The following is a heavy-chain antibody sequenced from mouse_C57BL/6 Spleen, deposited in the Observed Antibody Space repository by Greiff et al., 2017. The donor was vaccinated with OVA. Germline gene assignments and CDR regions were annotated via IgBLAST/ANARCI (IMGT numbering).Heavy chain of an antibody. V-gene: IGHV6-3*01. CDR2: IRLKSDNYAT. CDR1: GFTFSNYW. J-gene: IGHJ1*03. CDR3: TGLSRYFDV. Sequence: EVKVEESGGGLVQPGGSMKLSCVASGFTFSNYWMNWVRQSPEKGLEWVAQIRLKSDNYATHYAESVKGRFTISRDDSKSSVYLQMNNLRAEDTGIYYCTGLSRYFDVWGTGTTVTVSS.